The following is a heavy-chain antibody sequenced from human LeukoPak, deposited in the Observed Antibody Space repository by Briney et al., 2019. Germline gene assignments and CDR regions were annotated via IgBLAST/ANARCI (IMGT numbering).Heavy chain of an antibody. CDR3: ARGVTMIRGVMRDAFDI. Sequence: ASVKVSCKSSGYTFTSNGIHWVRQAPGQGLEWMGWISPYTGKKNYAQNLQDRVTMTTDTSTSTAYMELRSLRSDDTALYYCARGVTMIRGVMRDAFDIWGPGTMVTVCS. J-gene: IGHJ3*02. D-gene: IGHD3-10*01. CDR2: ISPYTGKK. CDR1: GYTFTSNG. V-gene: IGHV1-18*01.